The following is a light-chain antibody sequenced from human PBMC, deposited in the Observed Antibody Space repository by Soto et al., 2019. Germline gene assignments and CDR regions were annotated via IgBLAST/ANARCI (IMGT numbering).Light chain of an antibody. CDR2: ATS. CDR1: QSVTSTY. CDR3: QDSSTSPWP. J-gene: IGKJ4*02. V-gene: IGKV3-20*01. Sequence: TQSPGTLSLSPGARATLSCTAVQSVTSTYMAWYQQKPGQAPRLLIYATSFRATGIPDRFRGSGSGTDFTLTISSLEPEDSAVYYCQDSSTSPWPFGGGTKVDIK.